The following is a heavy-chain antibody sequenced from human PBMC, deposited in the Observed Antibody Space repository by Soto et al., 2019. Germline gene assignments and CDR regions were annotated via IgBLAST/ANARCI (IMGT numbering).Heavy chain of an antibody. V-gene: IGHV4-31*03. CDR3: ARGGYYGSGSYYLFDY. CDR1: GGSISSGGYY. Sequence: QVQLQESGPGLVKPSQTLSLTCTVSGGSISSGGYYWSWTRQHPGKGLEWIGYIYYSGSTYHNPSLKSRVTISVDTSKNQFSLKLSSVTAADTAVYYCARGGYYGSGSYYLFDYWGQGTLVTVSS. J-gene: IGHJ4*02. D-gene: IGHD3-10*01. CDR2: IYYSGST.